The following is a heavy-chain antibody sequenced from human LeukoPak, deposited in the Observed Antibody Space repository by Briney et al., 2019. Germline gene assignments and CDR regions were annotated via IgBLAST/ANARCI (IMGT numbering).Heavy chain of an antibody. D-gene: IGHD2-21*01. V-gene: IGHV3-48*03. CDR2: ISSSGSTI. J-gene: IGHJ3*02. CDR1: GFTFSSYE. CDR3: AILSAVVVNDAFDI. Sequence: GGSLRLSCAASGFTFSSYEMNWVRQAPGKGLEWVSYISSSGSTIYYADSVKGRFTISRDNAKNSLYLQMNSLRAEDTAVYYCAILSAVVVNDAFDIWGQGTMVTVSS.